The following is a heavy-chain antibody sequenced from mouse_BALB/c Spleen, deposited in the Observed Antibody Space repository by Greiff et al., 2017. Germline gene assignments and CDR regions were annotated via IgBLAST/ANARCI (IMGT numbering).Heavy chain of an antibody. Sequence: VQVVESGPGLVAPSQSLSITCTVSGFSLTGYGVNWVRQPPGKGLEWLGMIWGDGSTDYNSALKSRLSISKDNSKSQVFLKMNSLQTDDAARYYCARASDRYDGAWFAYWGQGTLVTVSA. J-gene: IGHJ3*01. CDR1: GFSLTGYG. CDR2: IWGDGST. D-gene: IGHD2-14*01. V-gene: IGHV2-6-7*01. CDR3: ARASDRYDGAWFAY.